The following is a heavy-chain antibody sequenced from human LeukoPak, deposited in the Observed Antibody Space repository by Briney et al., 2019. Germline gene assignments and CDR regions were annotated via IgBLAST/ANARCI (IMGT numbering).Heavy chain of an antibody. CDR2: INHSGST. D-gene: IGHD5-12*01. CDR1: GGSFSGYY. J-gene: IGHJ4*02. Sequence: SETLSLTCAVYGGSFSGYYWSWIRQPPGKGLEWIGEINHSGSTNYNPSLKSRVTISVDTSKNQFSLKLSSVTAADTAVYYFARDGWGAQWLRYLGAFDYWGQGTLVTVSS. CDR3: ARDGWGAQWLRYLGAFDY. V-gene: IGHV4-34*01.